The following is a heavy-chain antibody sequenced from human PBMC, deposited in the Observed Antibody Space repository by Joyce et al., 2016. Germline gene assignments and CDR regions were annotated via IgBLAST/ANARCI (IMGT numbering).Heavy chain of an antibody. V-gene: IGHV3-30*04. CDR3: AKTRDGFTDGPCDD. CDR2: ISHDGNDE. J-gene: IGHJ4*02. Sequence: QVHLVESGGGVVKPGRSLRLSCAASGFTVNTYAIHWVSQTPGKGLEWVAIISHDGNDEYYTEAVKGRFTISRDNSRNTGYLLMNSLRPEDTGLYYCAKTRDGFTDGPCDDWGQGTLVTVSS. D-gene: IGHD5-24*01. CDR1: GFTVNTYA.